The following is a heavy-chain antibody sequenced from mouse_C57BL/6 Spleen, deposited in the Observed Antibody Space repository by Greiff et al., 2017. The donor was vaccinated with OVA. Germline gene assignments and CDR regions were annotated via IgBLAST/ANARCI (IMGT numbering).Heavy chain of an antibody. CDR2: IDPSDSYT. D-gene: IGHD4-1*01. V-gene: IGHV1-69*01. CDR3: ARNWDVGYFDH. J-gene: IGHJ2*01. CDR1: GYTFTSYW. Sequence: QVQLQQPGAELVMPGASVKLSCKASGYTFTSYWMHWVKQRPGQGLEWIGEIDPSDSYTNYNQKFKGKSTLTVDKSSSTAYMQLSSLTSEDSAVYYCARNWDVGYFDHWGQGTTLTVSS.